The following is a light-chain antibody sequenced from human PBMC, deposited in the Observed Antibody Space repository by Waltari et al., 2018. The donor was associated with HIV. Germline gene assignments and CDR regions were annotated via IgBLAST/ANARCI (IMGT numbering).Light chain of an antibody. Sequence: SSELTQDPAVSVALGQTVRITCQGDSLRRFYASWYQQKPGQAPVVVIYGKNNRPSGIPDRFSGSSSGNTASLTITVAQAEDEADYYCNSRDSSGNHVVFGRGTKLTVL. CDR3: NSRDSSGNHVV. CDR2: GKN. V-gene: IGLV3-19*01. CDR1: SLRRFY. J-gene: IGLJ2*01.